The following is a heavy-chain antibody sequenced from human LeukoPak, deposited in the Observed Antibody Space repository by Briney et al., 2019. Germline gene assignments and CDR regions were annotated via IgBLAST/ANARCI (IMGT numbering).Heavy chain of an antibody. CDR1: AFTFSSYA. Sequence: GGSLRLSCAASAFTFSSYAMSWVRQAPGKGLEWVAFIRYDGSNKYYADSVRGRFTISRDNSKNTLYLQMNSLRAEDTAVYFCAKDQTPYYWGQGTLVTVSS. V-gene: IGHV3-30*02. J-gene: IGHJ4*02. CDR3: AKDQTPYY. CDR2: IRYDGSNK.